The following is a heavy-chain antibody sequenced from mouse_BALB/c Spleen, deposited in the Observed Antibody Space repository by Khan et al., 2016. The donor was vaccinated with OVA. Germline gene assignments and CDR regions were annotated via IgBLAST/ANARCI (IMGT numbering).Heavy chain of an antibody. J-gene: IGHJ3*01. V-gene: IGHV1-4*01. Sequence: QVQLQQSGAELVRPGASVKMSCKASGYTFTSYTIHWIKKRPGQGLEWIGYINPSNGYTNYNQKFKDKATLTTDKSSTTAYLQLSSLTSDDSAVYNCVCDGAYPSDDGGFAYWGEGTLVAVSA. D-gene: IGHD2-12*01. CDR2: INPSNGYT. CDR3: VCDGAYPSDDGGFAY. CDR1: GYTFTSYT.